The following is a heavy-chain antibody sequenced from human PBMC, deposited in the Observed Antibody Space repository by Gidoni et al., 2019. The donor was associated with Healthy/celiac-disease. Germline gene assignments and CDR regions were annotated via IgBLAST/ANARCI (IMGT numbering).Heavy chain of an antibody. CDR2: ISYDGSNK. CDR1: GFTFSSYA. Sequence: QVQLVESGGGVVQPGRSLRLSCAASGFTFSSYAMHWVRQAPGKGLEWVGVISYDGSNKYYADSVKGRFTISRDNSKNTLYLQMNSLRAEDTAVYYCARDETMVRGVIDYYYGMDVWGQGTTVTVSS. D-gene: IGHD3-10*01. J-gene: IGHJ6*02. CDR3: ARDETMVRGVIDYYYGMDV. V-gene: IGHV3-30-3*01.